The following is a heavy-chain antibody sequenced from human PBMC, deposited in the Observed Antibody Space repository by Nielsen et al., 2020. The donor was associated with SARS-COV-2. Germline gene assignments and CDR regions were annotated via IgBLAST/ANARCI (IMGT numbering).Heavy chain of an antibody. D-gene: IGHD2-21*01. Sequence: GGSLRLSCAASGFTFDDYAMHWVRQAPGKGLEWVSGISWNSGSIGYADSVEGRFTISRDNAKNSLYLQMNSLRAEDTALYYCAKNSRLGDHFDYWGQGTLVTVSS. CDR2: ISWNSGSI. CDR3: AKNSRLGDHFDY. CDR1: GFTFDDYA. V-gene: IGHV3-9*01. J-gene: IGHJ4*02.